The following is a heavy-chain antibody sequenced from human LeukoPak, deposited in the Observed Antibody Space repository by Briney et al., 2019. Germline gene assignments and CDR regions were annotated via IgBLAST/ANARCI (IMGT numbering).Heavy chain of an antibody. CDR3: ARHAQVWGINDAFDI. D-gene: IGHD6-13*01. CDR1: GYSFTSYW. J-gene: IGHJ3*02. CDR2: IYPGDSDT. Sequence: PGESLKISCKGSGYSFTSYWIGWVRQMPGKGLEWMGIIYPGDSDTRYSPSFQGQVTISADKSISTAYLQWSSLKASDTAMYYCARHAQVWGINDAFDIWGQGTMVTVSS. V-gene: IGHV5-51*01.